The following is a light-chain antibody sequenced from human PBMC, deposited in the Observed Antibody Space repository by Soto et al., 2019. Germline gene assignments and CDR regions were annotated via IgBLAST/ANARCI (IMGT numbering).Light chain of an antibody. Sequence: EIVLTQSPGTLSLSPGERATLSCRASQSITSTYVAWYQQKPGQAPRVLIYGASNRATGIPDRFSGSGSGTDFSLTISSLEPEDFAVYYCQQFGTSPWTFGQGTKVDIK. CDR2: GAS. V-gene: IGKV3-20*01. CDR3: QQFGTSPWT. J-gene: IGKJ1*01. CDR1: QSITSTY.